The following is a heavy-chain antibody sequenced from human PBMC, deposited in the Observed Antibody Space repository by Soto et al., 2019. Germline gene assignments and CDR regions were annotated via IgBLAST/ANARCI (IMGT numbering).Heavy chain of an antibody. D-gene: IGHD3-22*01. Sequence: QVQLVQSGAEVKKPGSSVKVSCKASGGTFSTYTITWVRQAPGQGLEWMGRIIPIIGIINYAQKFQGRVTSTADQFAGPXYMELTRLRSDDTAVYYCAGDPDSHYNDSHAYSYPWGQGTLVTVSS. J-gene: IGHJ5*02. CDR3: AGDPDSHYNDSHAYSYP. CDR2: IIPIIGII. CDR1: GGTFSTYT. V-gene: IGHV1-69*08.